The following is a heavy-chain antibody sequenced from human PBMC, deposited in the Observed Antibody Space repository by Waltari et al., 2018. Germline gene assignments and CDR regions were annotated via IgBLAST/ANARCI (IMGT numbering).Heavy chain of an antibody. Sequence: QVQLQESGPGLVKPSETLSLTCTVSGYSISSGYYWGWIRQPPGKGLEWIGSIYHSGSTYYNPSLRSRVTISVDTSKNQFSLKLSSVTAADTAVYYCAGGGTYNWNLPVVAWFDPWGQGTLVTVSS. V-gene: IGHV4-38-2*02. CDR1: GYSISSGYY. CDR2: IYHSGST. CDR3: AGGGTYNWNLPVVAWFDP. D-gene: IGHD1-20*01. J-gene: IGHJ5*02.